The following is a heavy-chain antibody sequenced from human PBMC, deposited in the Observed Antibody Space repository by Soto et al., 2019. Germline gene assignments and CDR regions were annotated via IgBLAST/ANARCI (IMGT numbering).Heavy chain of an antibody. V-gene: IGHV1-3*01. CDR1: GYTFTSYA. Sequence: QVQLVQSGAEVKKPGASVKVSCKASGYTFTSYAMHWVRQAPGQRLEWMGWINAGNGNTKYSQKFQGRVTITRDTSASTAYMELSSLRSEDTAVYYCARDDSSSWYLLLDYWGQRTLVTVSS. CDR2: INAGNGNT. J-gene: IGHJ4*02. D-gene: IGHD6-13*01. CDR3: ARDDSSSWYLLLDY.